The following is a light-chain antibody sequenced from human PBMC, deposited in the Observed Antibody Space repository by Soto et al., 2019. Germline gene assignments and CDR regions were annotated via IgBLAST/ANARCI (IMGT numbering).Light chain of an antibody. Sequence: EIVFTQSPVTLALSPRERATPSFRASQSVSSSYLAWYQQKPGQAPRLLMYGASRRPTGIPDRFSGSGSGTDFTLTISRLEPEDFAVYYCQQFGSSPRTFGQGTKVDI. CDR2: GAS. CDR3: QQFGSSPRT. CDR1: QSVSSSY. V-gene: IGKV3-20*01. J-gene: IGKJ1*01.